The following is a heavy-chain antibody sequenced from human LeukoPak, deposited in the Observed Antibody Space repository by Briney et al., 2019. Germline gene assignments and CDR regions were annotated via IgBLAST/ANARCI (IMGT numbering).Heavy chain of an antibody. CDR2: IYYSAST. CDR3: ARRSGRTYGMDV. J-gene: IGHJ6*02. Sequence: SETLSLTCTVSGGSISSYYWSWIRQPPGKGLEWIGYIYYSASTSYNPSLKSRVTISVDTSKNQFSLKLSSVAAADTAIYYCARRSGRTYGMDVWGQGTTVTVSS. V-gene: IGHV4-59*08. CDR1: GGSISSYY.